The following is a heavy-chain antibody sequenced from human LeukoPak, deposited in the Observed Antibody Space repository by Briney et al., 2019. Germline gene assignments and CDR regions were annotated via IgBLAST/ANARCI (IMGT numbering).Heavy chain of an antibody. CDR1: GFTFSSYS. D-gene: IGHD2-2*01. CDR3: ARDLAYCSSTSCYAYWFDP. J-gene: IGHJ5*02. CDR2: ISSSSSYI. Sequence: GGSLRLSCAASGFTFSSYSMNWVRQAPGKGLEWVSSISSSSSYIHYADSVKGRLTISRDNAKNSLYLQMNSLRAEDTAVYYCARDLAYCSSTSCYAYWFDPWGQGTLVTVSS. V-gene: IGHV3-21*01.